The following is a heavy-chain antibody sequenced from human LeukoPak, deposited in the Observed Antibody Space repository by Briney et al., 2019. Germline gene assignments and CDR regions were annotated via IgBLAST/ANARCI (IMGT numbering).Heavy chain of an antibody. CDR3: ARGATVGSSGYNLIDY. D-gene: IGHD3-22*01. Sequence: SVKVSCKASGGTFTSYAISWVRQAPGQGLEWVGGIIPIFGTANYAQKFQGRVTITTDGSTSTAYMELSSLRSEDTAVYYCARGATVGSSGYNLIDYWGQGTLVTVSS. V-gene: IGHV1-69*05. J-gene: IGHJ4*02. CDR2: IIPIFGTA. CDR1: GGTFTSYA.